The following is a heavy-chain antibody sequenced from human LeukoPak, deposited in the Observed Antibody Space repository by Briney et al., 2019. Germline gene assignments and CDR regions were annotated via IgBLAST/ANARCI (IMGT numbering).Heavy chain of an antibody. J-gene: IGHJ4*02. Sequence: PSETLSLTCADSGYSISRGFSWGWFGQPPGKGLEWIGTISHTGSAYHNPSFKSRVTLSVDTSKNQFSLKLTSVTATNTAIYYGTRGGRVMVAASYFDYWGQGMLVIVAS. CDR1: GYSISRGFS. V-gene: IGHV4-38-2*01. D-gene: IGHD2-15*01. CDR3: TRGGRVMVAASYFDY. CDR2: ISHTGSA.